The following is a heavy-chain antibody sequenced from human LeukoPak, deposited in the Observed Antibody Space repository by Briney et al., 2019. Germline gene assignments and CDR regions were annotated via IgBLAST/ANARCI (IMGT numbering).Heavy chain of an antibody. V-gene: IGHV3-7*01. D-gene: IGHD3-22*01. Sequence: GGSLRLSCAASGFTFSSYWMSWVRQAPGKGLEWVANIKQDGSEKYYVDSVKGRFTISRDNAKNSLYLQMSSLRAEDTAVYYCAGLNYYDSSGYGFGDYGMDVWGQGTTVTVSS. CDR2: IKQDGSEK. CDR1: GFTFSSYW. CDR3: AGLNYYDSSGYGFGDYGMDV. J-gene: IGHJ6*02.